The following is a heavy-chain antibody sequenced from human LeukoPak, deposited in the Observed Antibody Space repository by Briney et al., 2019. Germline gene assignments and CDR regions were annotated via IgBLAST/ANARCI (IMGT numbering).Heavy chain of an antibody. CDR1: GYTFIGYY. V-gene: IGHV1-2*02. CDR2: INPNSGGT. CDR3: ARAGKLMITMVRGALASKKGFDI. Sequence: ASVKVSCKASGYTFIGYYMHWVRQAPGQGLEWMGWINPNSGGTNYAQKFQGRVTMTRDTSISTAYMELSRLRSDDTAVYYCARAGKLMITMVRGALASKKGFDIWGQGAMVTVSS. D-gene: IGHD3-10*01. J-gene: IGHJ3*02.